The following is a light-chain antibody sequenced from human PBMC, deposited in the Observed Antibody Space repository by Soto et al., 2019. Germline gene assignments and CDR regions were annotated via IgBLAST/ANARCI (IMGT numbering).Light chain of an antibody. CDR1: QSVSSSY. J-gene: IGKJ1*01. V-gene: IGKV3-20*01. CDR3: QQYGSSPTWT. Sequence: EIVLTQSPGTLSLSPGERATLSCRASQSVSSSYLAWYQQKPGQAPRLLIYGASSRVTGIPDRFSGSGSGTDFTLTISRLEPEDFAVYYCQQYGSSPTWTFGQGTKVEIK. CDR2: GAS.